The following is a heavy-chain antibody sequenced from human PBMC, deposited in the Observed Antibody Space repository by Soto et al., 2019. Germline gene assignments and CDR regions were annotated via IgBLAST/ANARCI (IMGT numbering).Heavy chain of an antibody. J-gene: IGHJ6*02. CDR3: ARGPQSPYYYYGMDV. V-gene: IGHV1-69*13. CDR1: GGTFSSYA. D-gene: IGHD4-4*01. Sequence: SVKVSCKASGGTFSSYAISWVRQAPGQGLEWMGGIIPIFGTANYAQKFQGRVTITADESTSTAYMELSSLRSEDTAVYYCARGPQSPYYYYGMDVWGQGTTVTVSS. CDR2: IIPIFGTA.